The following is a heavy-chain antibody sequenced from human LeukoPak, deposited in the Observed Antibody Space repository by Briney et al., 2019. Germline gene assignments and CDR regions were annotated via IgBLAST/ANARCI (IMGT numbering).Heavy chain of an antibody. CDR2: IKSKTDGGTT. Sequence: GGSLRLSCAASGFTFSSYAMSWVRQAPGKGLEWVGRIKSKTDGGTTDYAAPVKGRFTISRDDSKNTLYLQMNSLKTEDTAVYYCTTDSDYDHDYWGQGTLVTVSS. V-gene: IGHV3-15*01. CDR3: TTDSDYDHDY. CDR1: GFTFSSYA. J-gene: IGHJ4*02. D-gene: IGHD3-22*01.